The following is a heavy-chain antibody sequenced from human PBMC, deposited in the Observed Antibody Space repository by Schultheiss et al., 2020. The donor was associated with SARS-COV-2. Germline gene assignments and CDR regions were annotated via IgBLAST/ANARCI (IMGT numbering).Heavy chain of an antibody. Sequence: SETLSLTCAISGDSVSSNSATWNWIRQSPSRGLEWLGRTYYKSKWYYDYALSVKSRITINPDTSKNQFSLQMISVTPEDTAVYYCARQDDRSITIFGVVISSDAFDIWGQGTMVTVSS. V-gene: IGHV6-1*01. CDR2: TYYKSKWYY. CDR1: GDSVSSNSAT. D-gene: IGHD3-3*01. J-gene: IGHJ3*02. CDR3: ARQDDRSITIFGVVISSDAFDI.